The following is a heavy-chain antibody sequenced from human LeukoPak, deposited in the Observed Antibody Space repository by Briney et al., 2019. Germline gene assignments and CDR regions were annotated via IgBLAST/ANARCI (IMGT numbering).Heavy chain of an antibody. Sequence: SVKVSCKASRGTFSSYAISWVRQAPGQGLEWMGGIIPIFGKANYAQKFQGRVTITADESTSTAYMELSSLRSEDTAVYYCARESRGSYFAFDYWGQGTLVTVSS. CDR2: IIPIFGKA. CDR1: RGTFSSYA. D-gene: IGHD1-26*01. V-gene: IGHV1-69*13. CDR3: ARESRGSYFAFDY. J-gene: IGHJ4*02.